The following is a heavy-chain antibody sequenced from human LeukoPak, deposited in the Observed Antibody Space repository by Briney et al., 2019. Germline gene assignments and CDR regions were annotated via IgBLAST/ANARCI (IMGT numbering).Heavy chain of an antibody. CDR3: ARGRNIEMTTMSGGSDY. Sequence: GASVKVSCKASGYTFTDCYMHWVRQAPGQGLEWMGWLNPNSGDTNYAQKFQGRVSMTRDSSISTAYMDLSDPRSDDTAVYSCARGRNIEMTTMSGGSDYWGQGTLVTVSS. V-gene: IGHV1-2*02. J-gene: IGHJ4*02. CDR1: GYTFTDCY. CDR2: LNPNSGDT. D-gene: IGHD5-24*01.